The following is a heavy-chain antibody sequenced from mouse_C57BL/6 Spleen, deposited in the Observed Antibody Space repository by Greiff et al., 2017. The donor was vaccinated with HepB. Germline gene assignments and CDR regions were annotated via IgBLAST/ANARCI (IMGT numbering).Heavy chain of an antibody. CDR2: ISYDGSN. Sequence: EVKLMESGPGLVKPSQSLSLTCSVTGYSITSGYYWNWIRQFPGNKLEWMGYISYDGSNNYNPSLKNRISITRDTSKNQFFLKLNSVTTEDTATYYCARRDYGTHWYFDVWGTGTTVTVSS. D-gene: IGHD1-1*01. J-gene: IGHJ1*03. CDR1: GYSITSGYY. V-gene: IGHV3-6*01. CDR3: ARRDYGTHWYFDV.